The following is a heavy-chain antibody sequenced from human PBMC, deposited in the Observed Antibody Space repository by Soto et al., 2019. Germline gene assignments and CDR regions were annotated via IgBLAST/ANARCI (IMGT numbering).Heavy chain of an antibody. CDR3: VTVETTGSSGGGYFNGMDD. D-gene: IGHD3-16*01. J-gene: IGHJ6*02. CDR2: IYHSGST. CDR1: GASISGNY. Sequence: SETLSLTCTVAGASISGNYWRWIRQRPGEGMGWMGSIYHSGSTSYNPSPTSRVPISLAISKNQFSLSLSSVTAADTAASYCVTVETTGSSGGGYFNGMDDWGQGTTVTVSS. V-gene: IGHV4-59*01.